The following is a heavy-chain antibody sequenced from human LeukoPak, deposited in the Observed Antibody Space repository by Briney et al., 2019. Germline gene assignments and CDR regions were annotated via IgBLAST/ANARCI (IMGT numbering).Heavy chain of an antibody. CDR2: ISSRSSNI. CDR3: AGIPGGYYYGMDV. Sequence: PGGSLRLSCAASGFTFSSYSMNWVRQAPGKGLEWVSYISSRSSNIYYADSAKGRFTISRDNAKNSLYLQMNSLRDEDTAVYYCAGIPGGYYYGMDVWGQGTTVTVSS. CDR1: GFTFSSYS. V-gene: IGHV3-48*02. J-gene: IGHJ6*02. D-gene: IGHD3-16*01.